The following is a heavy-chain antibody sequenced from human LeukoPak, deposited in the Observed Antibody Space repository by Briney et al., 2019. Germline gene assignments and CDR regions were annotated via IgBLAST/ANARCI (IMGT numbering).Heavy chain of an antibody. CDR3: ARHGPPTASLCSFDI. V-gene: IGHV5-51*01. CDR1: GYRFTSYW. J-gene: IGHJ3*02. D-gene: IGHD4-17*01. CDR2: IFPRDSHT. Sequence: GESLKISCKGSGYRFTSYWISWVRQMPGKGLEWMGIIFPRDSHTRYSPSFQAQVSISADKSIDTAYLQWSSLKASDTAMYYCARHGPPTASLCSFDIWGQGTMITVSS.